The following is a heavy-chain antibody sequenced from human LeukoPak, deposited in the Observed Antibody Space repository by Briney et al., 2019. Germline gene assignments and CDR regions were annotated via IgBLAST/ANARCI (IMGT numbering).Heavy chain of an antibody. CDR3: ARDAHIWELSFDY. CDR1: GYTFTGYY. CDR2: INPNSGGT. Sequence: GASVKVSCKASGYTFTGYYMHWVRQAPGQGLEWMGWINPNSGGTNYAQKFQGRVTMTRDMSISTAYMELSRLRSDDTAVYYCARDAHIWELSFDYWGQETLVTVSS. V-gene: IGHV1-2*02. D-gene: IGHD1-26*01. J-gene: IGHJ4*02.